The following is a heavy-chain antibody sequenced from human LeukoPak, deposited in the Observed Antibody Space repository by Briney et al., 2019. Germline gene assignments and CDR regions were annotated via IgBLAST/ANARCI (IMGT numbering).Heavy chain of an antibody. CDR3: ARVMVRGVMCGMDV. CDR1: GFTFSSYG. Sequence: GGSLRLSCAASGFTFSSYGMHWVRQAPGKGLEWVAVIWYDGSNKYYADSVKGRFTISRDNSKNTLYLQMNSLRAEDTAVYYCARVMVRGVMCGMDVWGQGTLVTVSS. CDR2: IWYDGSNK. V-gene: IGHV3-33*01. J-gene: IGHJ4*02. D-gene: IGHD3-10*01.